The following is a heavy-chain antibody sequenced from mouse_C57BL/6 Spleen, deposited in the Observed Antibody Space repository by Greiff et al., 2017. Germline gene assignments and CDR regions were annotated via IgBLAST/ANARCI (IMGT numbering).Heavy chain of an antibody. Sequence: VQLQQPGAELVKPGASVKLSCKASGYTFTSYWMHWVKQRPGQGLEWIGMIHPNSGSTNYNEKFKSKATLTVDKSSSTAYMQLSSLTSEDSAVXCCGGEDYSVGGYWGQGTTLTVSS. J-gene: IGHJ2*01. CDR3: GGEDYSVGGY. CDR1: GYTFTSYW. V-gene: IGHV1-64*01. CDR2: IHPNSGST. D-gene: IGHD2-12*01.